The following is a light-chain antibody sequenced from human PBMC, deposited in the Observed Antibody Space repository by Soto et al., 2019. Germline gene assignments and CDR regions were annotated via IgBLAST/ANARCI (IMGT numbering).Light chain of an antibody. CDR3: QQYKDWPLT. J-gene: IGKJ4*01. CDR2: GAS. Sequence: EIVMAQSPATLSVSPAGRATLSCRASQSVGSTLAWYQQKPGQAPRLLIYGASTRATGFPARFSGSGSGTEFTLTISSLQSEDFAVYYCQQYKDWPLTFGGGTKADIK. CDR1: QSVGST. V-gene: IGKV3-15*01.